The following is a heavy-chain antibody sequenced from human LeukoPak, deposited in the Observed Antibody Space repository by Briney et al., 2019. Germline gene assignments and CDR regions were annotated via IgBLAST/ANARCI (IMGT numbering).Heavy chain of an antibody. V-gene: IGHV4-61*02. CDR2: IYTSGST. Sequence: SQTLSLTCTVSGGSISSGDYYWSWIRQPAGKGLEWIGRIYTSGSTNYNPSLKSRVTISVDTSKNQFSLKLSSVTAADTAVYYCARDPCSSTSCYIGFDPWGQGTLVTVSS. J-gene: IGHJ5*02. CDR1: GGSISSGDYY. D-gene: IGHD2-2*02. CDR3: ARDPCSSTSCYIGFDP.